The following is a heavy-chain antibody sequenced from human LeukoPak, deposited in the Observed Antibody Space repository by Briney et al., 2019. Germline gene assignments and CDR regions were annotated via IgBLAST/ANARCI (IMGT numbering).Heavy chain of an antibody. J-gene: IGHJ4*02. Sequence: SETLSLTCAVYGGSFSGYYWSWIRQPPGKGLEWIGEINHSGSTNYNPSLKSRITISVDTSKNQFSLKLSSVTAADTAVYYCARGWGVDYWGQGTLVTVSS. CDR1: GGSFSGYY. D-gene: IGHD3-16*01. CDR3: ARGWGVDY. CDR2: INHSGST. V-gene: IGHV4-34*01.